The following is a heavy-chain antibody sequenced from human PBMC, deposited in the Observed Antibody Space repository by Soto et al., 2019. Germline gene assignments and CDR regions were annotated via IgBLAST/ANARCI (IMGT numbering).Heavy chain of an antibody. CDR2: IYYSGST. CDR3: ARSIIAANFDY. CDR1: GGSISSGGYY. D-gene: IGHD6-6*01. J-gene: IGHJ4*02. V-gene: IGHV4-31*03. Sequence: SETLSLTCTVSGGSISSGGYYWSWIRQHPGKGLEWIGYIYYSGSTYYNPSLKSRVTISVDTSKNQFSLKLSSVTAADTAVYYCARSIIAANFDYWGQGTLVTVSS.